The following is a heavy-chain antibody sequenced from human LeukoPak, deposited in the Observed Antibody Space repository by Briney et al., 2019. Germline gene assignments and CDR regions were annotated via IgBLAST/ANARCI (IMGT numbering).Heavy chain of an antibody. D-gene: IGHD3-10*01. V-gene: IGHV4-34*01. CDR2: INHSGST. J-gene: IGHJ5*02. CDR1: GGSFSGYY. Sequence: SETLSLTCAVYGGSFSGYYWSWIRRPPGKGLEWIGEINHSGSTNYNPSLKSRVTISVDTSKNQFSLKLSSVTAADTAVYYCARDRYYYGSGSYGLKWFDPWGQGTLVSVSS. CDR3: ARDRYYYGSGSYGLKWFDP.